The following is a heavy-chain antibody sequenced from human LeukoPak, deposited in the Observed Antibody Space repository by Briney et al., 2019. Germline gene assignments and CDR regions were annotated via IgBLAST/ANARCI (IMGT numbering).Heavy chain of an antibody. CDR2: ISGSGNSA. D-gene: IGHD3-22*01. CDR1: GFTFSNYA. V-gene: IGHV3-23*01. CDR3: AKAFGSTGYYYFDS. J-gene: IGHJ4*02. Sequence: AGGSLRLSCAASGFTFSNYAMSWVRQTPGKGLEWVSAISGSGNSAYYADSVKGRFTISRDTSKNTLFLQIDSLRAEDTAVYYCAKAFGSTGYYYFDSWGQGTLVTVSS.